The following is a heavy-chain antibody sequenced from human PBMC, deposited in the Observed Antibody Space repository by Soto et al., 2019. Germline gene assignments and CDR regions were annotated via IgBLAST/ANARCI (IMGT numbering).Heavy chain of an antibody. J-gene: IGHJ5*02. D-gene: IGHD2-21*02. CDR1: GYTFTSYA. Sequence: QVQLVQSGAEVKKPGASVRVSCRTSGYTFTSYAIHWVRQAPGQGLEWMAWSNIGNGNTKYSQKFQGRVTVSRDTSARTAYMDLSSLRSEDTAVYYCARETLCGGVCYDHRLDPWGQGTLVTVSS. V-gene: IGHV1-3*04. CDR3: ARETLCGGVCYDHRLDP. CDR2: SNIGNGNT.